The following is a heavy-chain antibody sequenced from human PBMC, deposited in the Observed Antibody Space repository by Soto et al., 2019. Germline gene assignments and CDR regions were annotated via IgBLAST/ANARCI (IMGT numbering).Heavy chain of an antibody. Sequence: QVQLVQSGAEVKKPGASVKVSCKASGYTFTSYDINWVRQATGQGLEWMGWMNPNSGNTGYAQKFQGRVTMTRNTSPSTAYMERRSLRCEDTAVYYCARKDTAMVTGWFDPWGQGTLVTVSS. J-gene: IGHJ5*02. V-gene: IGHV1-8*01. CDR2: MNPNSGNT. D-gene: IGHD5-18*01. CDR3: ARKDTAMVTGWFDP. CDR1: GYTFTSYD.